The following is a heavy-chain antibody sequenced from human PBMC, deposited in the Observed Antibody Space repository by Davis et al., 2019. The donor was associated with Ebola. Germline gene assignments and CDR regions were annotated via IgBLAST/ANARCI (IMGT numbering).Heavy chain of an antibody. CDR2: IYTSGST. CDR1: GGSISSYY. CDR3: ARGGSSGYTNYYYYYGMDV. D-gene: IGHD3-22*01. V-gene: IGHV4-4*07. J-gene: IGHJ6*02. Sequence: PSETLSLTCTVSGGSISSYYWSWIRQPAGKGLEWIGRIYTSGSTNYNPSLKSRVTMSVDTSKNQFSLKLSSVTAADTAVYYCARGGSSGYTNYYYYYGMDVWGQGTTVTVSS.